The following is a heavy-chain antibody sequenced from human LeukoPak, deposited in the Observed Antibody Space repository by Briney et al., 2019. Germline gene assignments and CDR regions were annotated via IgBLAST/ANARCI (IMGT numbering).Heavy chain of an antibody. J-gene: IGHJ4*02. CDR1: GFTFSSYW. CDR2: ITGSSSTI. CDR3: ASMTMIRGVRPPWDFDY. D-gene: IGHD3-10*01. V-gene: IGHV3-48*04. Sequence: GGSLRLSCAASGFTFSSYWMSWVRQAPGKGLGWISYITGSSSTIYYADSVKGRFTISRDNAKNSLYLQMNSLRAEDTAVYYCASMTMIRGVRPPWDFDYWGQGTLVTVSS.